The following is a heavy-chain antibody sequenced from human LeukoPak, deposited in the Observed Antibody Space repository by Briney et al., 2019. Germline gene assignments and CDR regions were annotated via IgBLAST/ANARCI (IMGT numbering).Heavy chain of an antibody. CDR2: IYYSGST. V-gene: IGHV4-39*07. D-gene: IGHD3-22*01. Sequence: SETLSLTCTVSGGSIRSSSYYWGWIRQPPGKGLEWIGSIYYSGSTYYNPSLKSRVTISVDTSKNQFSLKLSSVTAADTAVYYCARTDYYDSSGYYYPADYWGQGTLVTVSS. CDR1: GGSIRSSSYY. CDR3: ARTDYYDSSGYYYPADY. J-gene: IGHJ4*02.